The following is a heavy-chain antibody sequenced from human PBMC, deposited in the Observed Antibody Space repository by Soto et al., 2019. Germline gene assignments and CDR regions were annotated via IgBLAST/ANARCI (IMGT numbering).Heavy chain of an antibody. J-gene: IGHJ4*02. CDR3: ARRGRDHPVGYYLDY. CDR2: INPTGGGT. D-gene: IGHD3-10*01. Sequence: QVQLVQSGAEVKKPGASVKVSCKASGYTFTDYYMHWVRQAPGQGLEWMGFINPTGGGTTYGQKFQGRGTMARVTATSTVFMELSSLRSEDTAVYFCARRGRDHPVGYYLDYWGQGTLVTVSS. CDR1: GYTFTDYY. V-gene: IGHV1-46*01.